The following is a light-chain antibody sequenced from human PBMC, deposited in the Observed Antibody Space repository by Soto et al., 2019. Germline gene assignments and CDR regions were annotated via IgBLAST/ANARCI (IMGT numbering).Light chain of an antibody. CDR2: KAS. V-gene: IGKV1-5*03. J-gene: IGKJ1*01. CDR1: QSISSW. CDR3: QQYNSYSEA. Sequence: IQMNHSPSSLSAYVGDRVTITCRASQSISSWLAWYQQKPGKAPKLLIYKASTLKSGVPSRFSGSGSGTEFTLTISCLQPDDFATYYCQQYNSYSEAFGQGTKVDIK.